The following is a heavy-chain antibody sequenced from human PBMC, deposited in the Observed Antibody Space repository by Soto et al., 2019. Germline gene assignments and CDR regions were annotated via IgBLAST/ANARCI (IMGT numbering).Heavy chain of an antibody. CDR3: ARVPNTYYYDSSGGSDAFDI. CDR1: GFTFSSYS. D-gene: IGHD3-22*01. V-gene: IGHV3-21*01. Sequence: EVQLVESGGGLVKPGGSLRLSCAASGFTFSSYSMNWVRQAPGKGLEWVSSISSSSSYIYYADSVKGRFTISRDNAKNSLYRQMNSLRAEDTAVYYCARVPNTYYYDSSGGSDAFDIWGQGTMVTVSS. CDR2: ISSSSSYI. J-gene: IGHJ3*02.